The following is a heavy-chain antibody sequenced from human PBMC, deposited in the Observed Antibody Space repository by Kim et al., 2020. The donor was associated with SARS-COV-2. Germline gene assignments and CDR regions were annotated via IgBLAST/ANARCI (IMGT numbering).Heavy chain of an antibody. CDR2: ISSSSSYI. J-gene: IGHJ3*02. CDR3: ARDYYDSSGYYWATARLAYSDAFDI. Sequence: GGSLRLSCAASGFTFSSYSMNWVRQAPGKGLEWVSSISSSSSYIYYADSVKGRFTISRDNAKNSLYLQMNSLRAEDTAVYYCARDYYDSSGYYWATARLAYSDAFDIWGQGTMVTVSS. D-gene: IGHD3-22*01. CDR1: GFTFSSYS. V-gene: IGHV3-21*01.